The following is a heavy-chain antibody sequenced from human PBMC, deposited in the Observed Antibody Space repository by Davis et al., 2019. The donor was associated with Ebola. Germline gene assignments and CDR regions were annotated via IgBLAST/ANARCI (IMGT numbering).Heavy chain of an antibody. CDR2: IDPSDSYS. J-gene: IGHJ6*02. CDR3: ARHNWGYEYV. V-gene: IGHV5-10-1*01. Sequence: GGSLRLSCKGSGYSFTTYWISWVRQMPGKGLEWMGRIDPSDSYSNYSPSFQGHVTISADKSISTAYLQWSSLKASDTAMYYCARHNWGYEYVWGQGTTVTVSS. D-gene: IGHD5-12*01. CDR1: GYSFTTYW.